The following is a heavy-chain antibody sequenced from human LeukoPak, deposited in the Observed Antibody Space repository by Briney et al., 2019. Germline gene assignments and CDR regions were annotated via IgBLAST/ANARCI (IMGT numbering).Heavy chain of an antibody. CDR3: AKGGYSYGYPFDY. CDR1: GFTFDDYA. Sequence: GGSLRLSCAASGFTFDDYAMHWVRQAPGKGLGWVSGISWNSGSIGYADSVKGRFTISRDNAKNSLYLQMNSLRAEDMALYYCAKGGYSYGYPFDYWGQGTLVTVSS. CDR2: ISWNSGSI. J-gene: IGHJ4*02. D-gene: IGHD5-18*01. V-gene: IGHV3-9*03.